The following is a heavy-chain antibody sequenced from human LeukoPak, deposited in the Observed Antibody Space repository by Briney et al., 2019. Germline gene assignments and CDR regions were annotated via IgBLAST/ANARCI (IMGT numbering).Heavy chain of an antibody. CDR1: GGSISSSSYY. V-gene: IGHV4-39*07. CDR2: IYYSGST. D-gene: IGHD3-22*01. J-gene: IGHJ3*02. Sequence: SETLSLTCTVSGGSISSSSYYWGWIRQPPGKGLEWIGSIYYSGSTYYNPSLKSRVTISVDTSKNQFSLKLSSVTAADTAVYYCARDLGPLVFDDSRDRAFDIWGQGTMVTVSS. CDR3: ARDLGPLVFDDSRDRAFDI.